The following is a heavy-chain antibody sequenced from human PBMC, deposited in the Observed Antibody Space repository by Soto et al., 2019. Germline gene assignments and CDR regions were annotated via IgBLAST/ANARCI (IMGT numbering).Heavy chain of an antibody. CDR2: IYYSGST. V-gene: IGHV4-59*08. D-gene: IGHD3-22*01. J-gene: IGHJ4*02. Sequence: TVYLTGTVSGGSMSRHYWSWIRQPPGKGLEWIGYIYYSGSTNYNPSLKSRVTISVDTSKNQFSLKLSSVTAADTAAYYCAASIEDRCDYWSRGTLVPVSS. CDR3: AASIEDRCDY. CDR1: GGSMSRHY.